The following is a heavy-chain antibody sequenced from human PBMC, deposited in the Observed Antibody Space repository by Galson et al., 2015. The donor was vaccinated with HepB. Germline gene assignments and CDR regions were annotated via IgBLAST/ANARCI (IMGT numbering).Heavy chain of an antibody. J-gene: IGHJ4*02. D-gene: IGHD6-19*01. V-gene: IGHV3-23*01. CDR3: AKGGAVAGTIPPLH. Sequence: SLRLSCAASGFTFSSYAMSWVRQAPGKGLEWVSAISGSGGSTYYADSVKGRFTISRDNSKNTLYLQMNSLRAEDTAVYYCAKGGAVAGTIPPLHWGQGTLVTVSS. CDR1: GFTFSSYA. CDR2: ISGSGGST.